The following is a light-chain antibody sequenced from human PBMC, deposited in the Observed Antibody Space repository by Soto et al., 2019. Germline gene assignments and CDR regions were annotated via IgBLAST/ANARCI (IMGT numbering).Light chain of an antibody. Sequence: EIVLTQSPGTLSLSPGERATLSCRASQSVSSSYLAWYQQKPGQAPRLLIYGASIRATGIPDRFSGSGSGTDFTLTISGLEPEDFAVYYCQQYGSSQSFGQGTKVEI. CDR2: GAS. V-gene: IGKV3-20*01. CDR1: QSVSSSY. J-gene: IGKJ1*01. CDR3: QQYGSSQS.